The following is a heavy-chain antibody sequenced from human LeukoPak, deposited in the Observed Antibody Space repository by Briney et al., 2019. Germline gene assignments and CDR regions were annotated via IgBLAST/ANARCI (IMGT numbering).Heavy chain of an antibody. J-gene: IGHJ4*02. Sequence: EASVKVSCKASGYTFTGYYMHWVRQAPGQGLEWMGWINPNSGGTNYAQKFQGRVTMTRDTSISTAYMELSRLRSDDTAVYYCARSVHYYDSSGDDYWGQGTLVTVSS. CDR3: ARSVHYYDSSGDDY. CDR1: GYTFTGYY. V-gene: IGHV1-2*02. D-gene: IGHD3-22*01. CDR2: INPNSGGT.